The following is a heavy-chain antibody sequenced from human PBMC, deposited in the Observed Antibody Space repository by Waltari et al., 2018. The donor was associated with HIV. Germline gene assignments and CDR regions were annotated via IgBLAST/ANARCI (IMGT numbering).Heavy chain of an antibody. V-gene: IGHV4-34*01. CDR2: INHSGST. CDR1: GGSFSGYY. D-gene: IGHD2-2*01. CDR3: AGGGAPYQGFDY. J-gene: IGHJ4*02. Sequence: QVQLQQWGAGLLKPSETLSLTCAVYGGSFSGYYWSWIRQPPGKGLEWMGEINHSGSTTSNPSLKSQVTISVDTSKNQCSLKLRSVAAADTAVYYCAGGGAPYQGFDYWGQGTLVTVSS.